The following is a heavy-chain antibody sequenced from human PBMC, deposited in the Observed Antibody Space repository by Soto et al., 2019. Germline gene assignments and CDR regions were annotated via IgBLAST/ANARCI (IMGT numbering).Heavy chain of an antibody. CDR2: INHSGIT. Sequence: SETLSLTCGVYGGSFNYYYWNWIRQPPGKGLEWIGEINHSGITNYNPSLKSRVTISVDTSKNQFSLRLSSVTAADTAVYYCARETYGDYVGYFDPWGQGTLVTVSS. CDR1: GGSFNYYY. CDR3: ARETYGDYVGYFDP. D-gene: IGHD4-17*01. J-gene: IGHJ5*02. V-gene: IGHV4-34*01.